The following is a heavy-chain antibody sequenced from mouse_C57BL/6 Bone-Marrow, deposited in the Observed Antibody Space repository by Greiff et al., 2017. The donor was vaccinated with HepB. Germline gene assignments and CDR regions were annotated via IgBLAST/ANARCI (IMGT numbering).Heavy chain of an antibody. CDR3: ARRGQLRLRDFDV. Sequence: VQLQQPGAELVKPGASVKLSCKASGYTFTSYWMHWVKQRPGQGLEWIGMIHPNSGSTNYNEKFKSKATLTVDKSSSTAYMQLSSLTSEDSAVYYCARRGQLRLRDFDVWGTGTTVTVSS. CDR2: IHPNSGST. V-gene: IGHV1-64*01. CDR1: GYTFTSYW. D-gene: IGHD3-2*02. J-gene: IGHJ1*03.